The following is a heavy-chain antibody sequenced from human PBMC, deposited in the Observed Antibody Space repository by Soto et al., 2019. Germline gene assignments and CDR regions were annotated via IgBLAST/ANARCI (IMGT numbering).Heavy chain of an antibody. D-gene: IGHD2-8*01. V-gene: IGHV1-69*01. CDR2: IIPIFGTE. Sequence: QVQLVQSGAEVKKPGSSVKVSCTASGGTFSSYAISWVRQAPGQGLEWMGGIIPIFGTENYAQKFQGRVTITADESTSTAYMELSTLRYEDTAVYYCAREVYCTNGVCSSYYGMDVWGHGSTGTVSS. CDR3: AREVYCTNGVCSSYYGMDV. J-gene: IGHJ6*02. CDR1: GGTFSSYA.